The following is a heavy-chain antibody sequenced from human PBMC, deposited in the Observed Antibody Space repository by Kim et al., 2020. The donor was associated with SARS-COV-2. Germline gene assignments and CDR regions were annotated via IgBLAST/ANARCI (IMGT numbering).Heavy chain of an antibody. V-gene: IGHV4-31*03. CDR2: IYYSGST. Sequence: SETLSLTCTVSGGSISSGGYYWSWIRQHPGKGLEWIGYIYYSGSTYYNPSLKSRVTISVDTSKNQFSLKLSSVTAADTAVYYCARGAYGGNTPGWFDPWGQGTLVTVSS. D-gene: IGHD2-15*01. CDR1: GGSISSGGYY. CDR3: ARGAYGGNTPGWFDP. J-gene: IGHJ5*02.